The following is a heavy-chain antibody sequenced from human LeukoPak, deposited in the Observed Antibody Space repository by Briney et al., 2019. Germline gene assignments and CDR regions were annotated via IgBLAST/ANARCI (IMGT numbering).Heavy chain of an antibody. CDR2: IYYSGST. D-gene: IGHD3-22*01. CDR3: ARVPLPWYYYDSSAYPGGYFDL. Sequence: SETLSLTCTVSGGSISSSSYYWGWIRQPPGKELEWIGSIYYSGSTYYNPSLKSRVTISVDTSKNQFSLKLSSVTAADTAVYYCARVPLPWYYYDSSAYPGGYFDLWGRGTLVTVSS. CDR1: GGSISSSSYY. V-gene: IGHV4-39*07. J-gene: IGHJ2*01.